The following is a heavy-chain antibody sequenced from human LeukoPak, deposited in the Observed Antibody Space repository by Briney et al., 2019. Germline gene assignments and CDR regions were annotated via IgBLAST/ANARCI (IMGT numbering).Heavy chain of an antibody. V-gene: IGHV3-7*01. Sequence: PGGSLRLSCAASGITFSSYWMSWVRQAPGKGLEWVANIKQDGSEKYYVDSVKGRFTISRDNAKNSLYLQMNSLRAEDTAVYYCARGGGSSLWYWGQGTLVTVSS. D-gene: IGHD6-13*01. CDR3: ARGGGSSLWY. CDR2: IKQDGSEK. CDR1: GITFSSYW. J-gene: IGHJ4*02.